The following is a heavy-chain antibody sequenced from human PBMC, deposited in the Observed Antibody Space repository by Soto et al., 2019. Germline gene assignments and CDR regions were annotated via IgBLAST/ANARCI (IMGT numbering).Heavy chain of an antibody. CDR1: GYTFTSYG. V-gene: IGHV1-18*01. CDR2: IGAYNGNT. Sequence: ASVKVSCKASGYTFTSYGISWVRQAPGQGLEWMGWIGAYNGNTNYAQKLQGRVTMTRDTSTSTAYMELRSLRSEDTAVYYCARARGRWLRLLSSDYWGQGTLVTVSS. J-gene: IGHJ4*02. CDR3: ARARGRWLRLLSSDY. D-gene: IGHD5-12*01.